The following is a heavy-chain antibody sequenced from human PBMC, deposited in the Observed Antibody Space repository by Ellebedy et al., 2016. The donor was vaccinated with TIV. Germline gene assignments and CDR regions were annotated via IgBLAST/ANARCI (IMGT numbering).Heavy chain of an antibody. V-gene: IGHV4-34*01. CDR2: INHSGST. CDR1: GGSFSGYY. J-gene: IGHJ5*02. D-gene: IGHD3-10*01. CDR3: ASDMVRGVIIPGWFDP. Sequence: MPSETLSLTCAVYGGSFSGYYWSWIRQPPGKGLEWIGEINHSGSTNYNPSLKSRVTVSVDPSKNQFSLKLSSVTAADTAVYYCASDMVRGVIIPGWFDPWGQGTLVTVSS.